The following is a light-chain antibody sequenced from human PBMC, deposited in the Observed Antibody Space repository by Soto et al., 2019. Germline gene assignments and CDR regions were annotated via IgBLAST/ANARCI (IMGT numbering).Light chain of an antibody. CDR3: QQYGSSIT. J-gene: IGKJ5*01. V-gene: IGKV3-20*01. Sequence: SPGTLSLSAGERATLSCRASQSVSSSYLAWYQQKPGQAPRLLIYGASSRATGIPDRFSGSGSGTDFTLTISRLEPEDFAVYYCQQYGSSITFGQGTRLEIK. CDR2: GAS. CDR1: QSVSSSY.